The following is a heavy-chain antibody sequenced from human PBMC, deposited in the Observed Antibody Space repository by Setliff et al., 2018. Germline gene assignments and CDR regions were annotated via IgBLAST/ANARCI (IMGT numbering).Heavy chain of an antibody. D-gene: IGHD3-10*01. V-gene: IGHV4-39*07. CDR1: GASIRNNCY. CDR2: IFYNGMA. J-gene: IGHJ5*02. CDR3: ATDGPVLNGDYIS. Sequence: SETLSLTCAVSGASIRNNCYWGWIRQSSGTGLEWIGSIFYNGMAYYNPSLKSRVTMPVDKSKNQFSLSLRSVTAADTAVYYCATDGPVLNGDYISWGQGTLVTVSS.